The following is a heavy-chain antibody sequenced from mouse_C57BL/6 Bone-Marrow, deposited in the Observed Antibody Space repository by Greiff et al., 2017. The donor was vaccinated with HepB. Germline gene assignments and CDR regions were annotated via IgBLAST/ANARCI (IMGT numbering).Heavy chain of an antibody. J-gene: IGHJ4*01. D-gene: IGHD2-5*01. CDR2: ISYSGST. CDR3: ASRGHYSKRDYAMDY. CDR1: GYSITSGYD. Sequence: EVKVEESGPGMVKPSQSLSLTCTVTGYSITSGYDWHWIRHFPGNKLEWMGYISYSGSTNYNPSLKSRISITHDTSKNHFFLKLNSVTTEDTATYYCASRGHYSKRDYAMDYWGQGTSVTVSS. V-gene: IGHV3-1*01.